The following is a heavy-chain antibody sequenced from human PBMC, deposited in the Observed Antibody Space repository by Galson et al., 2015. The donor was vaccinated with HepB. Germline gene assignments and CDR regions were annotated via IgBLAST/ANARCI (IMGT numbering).Heavy chain of an antibody. CDR3: ARDLGTVYGLGSYYLDY. CDR1: GYTFTGYY. V-gene: IGHV1-2*06. D-gene: IGHD3-10*01. Sequence: SVKVSCKASGYTFTGYYMHWVRQAPGQGLEWVGRINPNSGGTNHAQKFQGRVTMTSDTSISTAYMELSRLRSDDTAVFYCARDLGTVYGLGSYYLDYWGQGTLVTVSS. CDR2: INPNSGGT. J-gene: IGHJ4*02.